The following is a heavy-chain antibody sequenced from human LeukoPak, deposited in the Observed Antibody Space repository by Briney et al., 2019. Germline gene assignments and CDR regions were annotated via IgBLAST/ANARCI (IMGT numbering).Heavy chain of an antibody. CDR2: IYYSGST. J-gene: IGHJ4*02. CDR1: GLSISSYY. CDR3: ARVGNSGYYPDPYFDY. V-gene: IGHV4-59*01. D-gene: IGHD3-22*01. Sequence: PAETLSLTCTLSGLSISSYYWRWIRQPPGKGLEWIGYIYYSGSTNYNPSLKSRVTISVDTSKNQFSLKLSSVTAADTAVYYCARVGNSGYYPDPYFDYWGQGTLVTVSS.